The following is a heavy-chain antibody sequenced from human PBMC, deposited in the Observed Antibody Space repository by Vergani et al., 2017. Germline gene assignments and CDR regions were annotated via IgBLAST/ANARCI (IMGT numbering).Heavy chain of an antibody. D-gene: IGHD2-21*01. CDR1: GDSMNTYY. CDR3: ARGALWWLRQIDS. Sequence: QVQLQESGPGLVKPSETLSLTCSVSGDSMNTYYWTWIRQPPGKGLEWIGYIYDSGDTKYNPSLKSRVTMSLDTSKNQFSLNLNSVTAADTAVYYCARGALWWLRQIDSWGQGTLVTVSS. CDR2: IYDSGDT. J-gene: IGHJ4*02. V-gene: IGHV4-59*01.